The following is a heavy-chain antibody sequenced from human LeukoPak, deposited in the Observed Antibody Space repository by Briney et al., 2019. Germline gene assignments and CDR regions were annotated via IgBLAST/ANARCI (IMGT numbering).Heavy chain of an antibody. J-gene: IGHJ6*02. CDR3: ARSYGSGAGHYYYYGMDV. CDR1: GGSISSYY. Sequence: SETLSLTCTVSGGSISSYYWSWIRQPPAKGLEWIGYIYYSGSTNYNPSLKSRVTISVDTSKNQFSLKLSSVTAADTAVYYCARSYGSGAGHYYYYGMDVWGQGTTVTVSS. CDR2: IYYSGST. D-gene: IGHD3-10*01. V-gene: IGHV4-59*01.